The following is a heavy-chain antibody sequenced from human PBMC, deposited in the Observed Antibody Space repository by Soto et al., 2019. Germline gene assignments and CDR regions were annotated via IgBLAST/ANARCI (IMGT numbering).Heavy chain of an antibody. CDR1: GDSVSSPYW. J-gene: IGHJ4*02. CDR3: ARSAGWYAVHS. V-gene: IGHV4-4*02. CDR2: VFHTGTT. D-gene: IGHD6-19*01. Sequence: QVQLQESGPGLVKPSGTLSLTCAVSGDSVSSPYWGWWVRQPPGKGLEWIGEVFHTGTTSYNPSLRSRVTVSMDKSNKQFSLDLSCVTAADTAVYYCARSAGWYAVHSWGPGTLVVVSS.